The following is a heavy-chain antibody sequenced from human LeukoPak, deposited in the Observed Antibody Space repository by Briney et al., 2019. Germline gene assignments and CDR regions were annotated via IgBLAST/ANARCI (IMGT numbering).Heavy chain of an antibody. D-gene: IGHD6-25*01. V-gene: IGHV4-39*07. Sequence: SETLSLTRTVSGGSISSSSYYWGWIRQPPGKGLEWIGSIYYSGSTYYNPSLKSRVTISVDTSKNQFSLKLSSVTAADTAVYYCARGISAVWFDPWGQGTLVTVSS. CDR2: IYYSGST. CDR1: GGSISSSSYY. J-gene: IGHJ5*02. CDR3: ARGISAVWFDP.